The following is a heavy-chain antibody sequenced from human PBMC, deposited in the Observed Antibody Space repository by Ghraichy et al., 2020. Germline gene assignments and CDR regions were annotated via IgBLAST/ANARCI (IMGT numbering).Heavy chain of an antibody. Sequence: GGSLRLSCAASGFTFRNYWMSWFRQAPGKGLEWVANINEDGNNKFYVDSVKGRFTVSRDNAKNSLFLQMNNLRAEDTAVYYCARGFSSGSDYFDYWGPGTLVRVSS. CDR2: INEDGNNK. D-gene: IGHD6-19*01. CDR1: GFTFRNYW. J-gene: IGHJ4*02. CDR3: ARGFSSGSDYFDY. V-gene: IGHV3-7*03.